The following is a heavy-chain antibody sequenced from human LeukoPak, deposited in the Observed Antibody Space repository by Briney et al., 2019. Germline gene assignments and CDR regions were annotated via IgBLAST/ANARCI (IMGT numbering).Heavy chain of an antibody. Sequence: SETLSLTCNVSGDSINSLDLWSWVRQPPGKGLEWIGEMYLSGTTHSNPSVKSRVTISIDKSKNQFFLNLSSVTAADTAVYYCAGLVGRYSSGLYYYYFDYWGQGTLVTVSS. CDR2: MYLSGTT. CDR1: GDSINSLDL. D-gene: IGHD3-22*01. V-gene: IGHV4-4*02. J-gene: IGHJ4*02. CDR3: AGLVGRYSSGLYYYYFDY.